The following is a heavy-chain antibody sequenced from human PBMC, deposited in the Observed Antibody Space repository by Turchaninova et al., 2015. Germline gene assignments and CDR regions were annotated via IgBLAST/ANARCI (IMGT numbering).Heavy chain of an antibody. CDR3: ARGGTYFKGFEF. CDR1: GDSVSSSSAA. D-gene: IGHD1-26*01. Sequence: QVQLQQSGPGLVKPSQTLSLPCAISGDSVSSSSAAWNWIRQSPSKGLAWLGRTCYRSRGFKSYCVTVHAWINISSDTSEEPCALRLNSVTTEDTAVYYGARGGTYFKGFEFWGQGALVTVSS. J-gene: IGHJ4*02. V-gene: IGHV6-1*03. CDR2: TCYRSRGFK.